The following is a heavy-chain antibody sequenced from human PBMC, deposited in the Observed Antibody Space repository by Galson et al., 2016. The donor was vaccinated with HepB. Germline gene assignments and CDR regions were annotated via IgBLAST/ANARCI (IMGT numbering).Heavy chain of an antibody. Sequence: SLRLSCAASGFTFSNDGMHWVRQAPGKGLEWVAFIWNDGSNKYYADSVKGRFTISRDNSMNTLHLEMNSLRVEDTAVYYCAGNDFDRSGYPFDSWGQGTLVTVSS. CDR1: GFTFSNDG. CDR3: AGNDFDRSGYPFDS. J-gene: IGHJ5*01. V-gene: IGHV3-33*01. D-gene: IGHD3-22*01. CDR2: IWNDGSNK.